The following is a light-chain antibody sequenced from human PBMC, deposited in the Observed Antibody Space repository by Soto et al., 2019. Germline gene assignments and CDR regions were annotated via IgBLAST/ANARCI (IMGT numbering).Light chain of an antibody. CDR3: CSYAGSYTLL. Sequence: QSALTQPASVSGSPGQSITISCTGTSSDVGNYNLVSWYRHHPGKAPKLVIYEGSRRPSGVSNRFSGSKSGNTASLTISGLQAEDEADYYCCSYAGSYTLLFGGGTKVTVL. J-gene: IGLJ2*01. V-gene: IGLV2-23*01. CDR2: EGS. CDR1: SSDVGNYNL.